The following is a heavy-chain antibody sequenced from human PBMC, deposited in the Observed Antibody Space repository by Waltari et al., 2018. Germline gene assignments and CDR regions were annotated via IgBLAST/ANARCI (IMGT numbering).Heavy chain of an antibody. D-gene: IGHD2-2*01. J-gene: IGHJ5*02. CDR2: IYHSGGT. V-gene: IGHV4-4*02. Sequence: QVQLQESGPGLVKPSGTLSLTCAVSGLSLSTNNWWSWVRQPPGKGLEWIGEIYHSGGTNYNPALESGVAISGDKSKNQCTRKVRSVTAADTAVYYCARVAVPAVTTNWFDPWSQGTLVTVSS. CDR1: GLSLSTNNW. CDR3: ARVAVPAVTTNWFDP.